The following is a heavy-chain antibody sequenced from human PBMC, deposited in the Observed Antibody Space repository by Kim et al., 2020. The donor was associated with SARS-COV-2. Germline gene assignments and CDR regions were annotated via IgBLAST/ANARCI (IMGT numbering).Heavy chain of an antibody. Sequence: SETLSLTCTVSGGSISSGDYYWSWIRQPPGKGLEWIGYIYYSGSTYYNPSLKSRVTISVDTSKNQFSLKLSSVTAADTAVYYCARDRGSVTAMAGEGWFDPWGQGTLVTVSS. D-gene: IGHD5-18*01. J-gene: IGHJ5*02. CDR3: ARDRGSVTAMAGEGWFDP. V-gene: IGHV4-30-4*01. CDR1: GGSISSGDYY. CDR2: IYYSGST.